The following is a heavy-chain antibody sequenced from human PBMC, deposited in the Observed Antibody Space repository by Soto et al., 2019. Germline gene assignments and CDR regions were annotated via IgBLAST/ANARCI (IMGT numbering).Heavy chain of an antibody. D-gene: IGHD1-1*01. J-gene: IGHJ5*02. CDR1: GASISGFY. V-gene: IGHV4-4*07. CDR3: VRDGTKTLRDRFDP. Sequence: SETLSLTCTVSGASISGFYWSWIRKSAGKGLEWIGRIYATGTTDYNPSLKSRVMMSVDTSKKQFSLKLRSGTAAATAVPYCVRDGTKTLRDRFDPCRQGMSVTVSS. CDR2: IYATGTT.